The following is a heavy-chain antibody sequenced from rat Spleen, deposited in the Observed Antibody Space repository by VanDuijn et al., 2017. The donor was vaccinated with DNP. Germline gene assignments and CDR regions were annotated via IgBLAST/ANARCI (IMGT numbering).Heavy chain of an antibody. CDR3: ARSELAYFAY. CDR1: GFTFNNYW. J-gene: IGHJ2*01. CDR2: ITTNGGST. Sequence: EVQLVEAGGDLVQPGRSLKLSCVASGFTFNNYWMAWIRQVPGKGLEWVASITTNGGSTYYPDSVKGRFTISSDNVKNTLYLQMNSLRSEDTATYYCARSELAYFAYWGQGVMVTVSS. V-gene: IGHV5-31*01. D-gene: IGHD5-1*01.